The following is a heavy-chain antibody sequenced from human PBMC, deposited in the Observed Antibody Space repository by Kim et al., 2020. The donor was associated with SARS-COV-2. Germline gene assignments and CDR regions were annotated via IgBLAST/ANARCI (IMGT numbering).Heavy chain of an antibody. CDR2: ISYDGSNK. Sequence: GGSLRLSCAASGFTFSSYAMHWVRQAPGKGLEWVAVISYDGSNKYYADSVKGRFTISRDNSKNTLYLQMNSLRAEDTAVYYCARVEDWGYPPDYWGQGTL. CDR1: GFTFSSYA. J-gene: IGHJ4*02. V-gene: IGHV3-30-3*01. CDR3: ARVEDWGYPPDY. D-gene: IGHD3-16*01.